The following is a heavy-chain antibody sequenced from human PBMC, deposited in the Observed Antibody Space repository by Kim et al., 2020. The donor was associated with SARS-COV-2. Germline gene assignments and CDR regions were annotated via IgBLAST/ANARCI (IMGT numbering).Heavy chain of an antibody. Sequence: GGSLRLSCSASGFTFSSYAMHWVRQAPGKGLEYVSAISSNGGSTYYADSVKGRFTISRDNSKNTLYLQMSSLRAEDTAVYYCVGESSGWLAGADYWGQGTLVTVSS. CDR3: VGESSGWLAGADY. CDR2: ISSNGGST. CDR1: GFTFSSYA. J-gene: IGHJ4*02. V-gene: IGHV3-64D*09. D-gene: IGHD6-19*01.